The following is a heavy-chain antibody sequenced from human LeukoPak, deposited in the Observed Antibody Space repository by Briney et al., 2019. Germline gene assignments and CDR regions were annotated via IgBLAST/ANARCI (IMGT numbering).Heavy chain of an antibody. CDR3: ARHPRVGAQGVDY. Sequence: SVKVSCKASGGTFSSYAISWVRQAPGQGLGWMGGIIPIFGTANYAQKFQGRVTITADESTSTAYMELSSLRSEDTAVYYCARHPRVGAQGVDYWGQGTLVTVSS. D-gene: IGHD1-26*01. V-gene: IGHV1-69*01. CDR1: GGTFSSYA. J-gene: IGHJ4*02. CDR2: IIPIFGTA.